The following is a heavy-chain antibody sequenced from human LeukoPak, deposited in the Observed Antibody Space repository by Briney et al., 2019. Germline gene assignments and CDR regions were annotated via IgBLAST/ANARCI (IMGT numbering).Heavy chain of an antibody. J-gene: IGHJ1*01. V-gene: IGHV3-30-3*01. D-gene: IGHD4-23*01. CDR1: GFTFSSYA. CDR2: ISYDGSNK. CDR3: ARDGYGGNYRAEYFQH. Sequence: GRSLRLSCAASGFTFSSYAMHWVRQAPGKGLGWVAVISYDGSNKYYADSVKGRFTISRDNSKNTLYLQMNSLRAEDTAVYYCARDGYGGNYRAEYFQHWGQGTLVTVSS.